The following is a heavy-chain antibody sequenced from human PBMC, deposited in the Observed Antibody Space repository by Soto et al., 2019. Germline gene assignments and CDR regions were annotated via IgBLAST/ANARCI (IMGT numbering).Heavy chain of an antibody. CDR3: ARTFYYDSSGQYYFDY. J-gene: IGHJ4*02. CDR1: GGSISSGGYY. Sequence: QVQLQESGPGLVKPSQTLSLTCTVSGGSISSGGYYWSWIRQHPGKGLEWIGYIYYSGSTYYNPSLKSRVTISVDTSKNQFSLQLSSVTAADTAVYFCARTFYYDSSGQYYFDYWGQGTLVTVSS. D-gene: IGHD3-22*01. CDR2: IYYSGST. V-gene: IGHV4-31*03.